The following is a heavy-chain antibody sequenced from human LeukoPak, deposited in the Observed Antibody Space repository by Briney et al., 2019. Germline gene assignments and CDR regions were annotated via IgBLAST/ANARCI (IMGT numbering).Heavy chain of an antibody. D-gene: IGHD6-19*01. CDR3: ARPPVAGRSWGAFDI. CDR1: GYTFTGYY. Sequence: AASVRVSCKASGYTFTGYYMYWVRQAPGRGLEWMGWISAYNGNTNYAQKVQGRVTMTTDTSTSTAYMELRSLRSDDTAVYYCARPPVAGRSWGAFDIWGQGTMVTVSS. V-gene: IGHV1-18*04. CDR2: ISAYNGNT. J-gene: IGHJ3*02.